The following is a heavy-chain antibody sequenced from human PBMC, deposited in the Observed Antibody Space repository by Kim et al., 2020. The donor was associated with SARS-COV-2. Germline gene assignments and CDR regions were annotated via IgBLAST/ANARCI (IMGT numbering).Heavy chain of an antibody. V-gene: IGHV3-66*02. CDR1: GFTVSSNY. D-gene: IGHD3-22*01. CDR2: IYSGGST. Sequence: GGSLRLSCAASGFTVSSNYMSWVRQAPGKGLEWVSVIYSGGSTYYADSVKGRFTISRDNSKNTLYLQMNSLRAEDTAVYYCARDCSRYYYDSSDSLGAFDIWGQGTMVTVSS. J-gene: IGHJ3*02. CDR3: ARDCSRYYYDSSDSLGAFDI.